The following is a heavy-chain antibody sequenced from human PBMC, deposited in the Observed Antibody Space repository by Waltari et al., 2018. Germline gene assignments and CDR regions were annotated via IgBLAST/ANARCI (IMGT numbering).Heavy chain of an antibody. CDR3: AKRWAIYYFEY. CDR2: ITESGDT. J-gene: IGHJ4*02. CDR1: VLPFKNFA. V-gene: IGHV3-23*04. Sequence: EVQLVESGGGLVQPGGSLRLSCAASVLPFKNFAMSWVRQAPGKGLEWVSTITESGDTFYADSVKGRFATSRDNYKNTLSLQMNSLRAEDTAVYYCAKRWAIYYFEYWGQGNLVTVSS. D-gene: IGHD3-9*01.